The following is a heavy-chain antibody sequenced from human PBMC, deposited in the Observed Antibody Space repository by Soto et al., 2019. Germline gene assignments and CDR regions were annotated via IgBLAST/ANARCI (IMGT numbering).Heavy chain of an antibody. J-gene: IGHJ4*02. CDR1: GGSISSGGYY. D-gene: IGHD3-3*01. V-gene: IGHV4-61*08. CDR2: IHYSGNT. CDR3: ARGHYDFWSGYFATIDY. Sequence: SETLSLTCTVSGGSISSGGYYWSWLRQHPGKGLEWIGYIHYSGNTKYNPSLKSRVTISADTSKNQFSLKLSSVTAADTAVYYCARGHYDFWSGYFATIDYWGQGTLVTVSS.